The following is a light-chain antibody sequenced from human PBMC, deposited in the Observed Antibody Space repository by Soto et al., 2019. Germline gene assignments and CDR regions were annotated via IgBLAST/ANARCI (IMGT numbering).Light chain of an antibody. J-gene: IGLJ2*01. CDR2: QDT. V-gene: IGLV3-1*01. CDR3: QAWDRTAPVV. Sequence: SYELTQPPSVSVSPGQTATITCSGDKLGERYVSWYQQKPGQSPVLVLYQDTKRPSGIPERFSGSNSGNTAALTISGTQAMDEADYYCQAWDRTAPVVFVGGTKLTVL. CDR1: KLGERY.